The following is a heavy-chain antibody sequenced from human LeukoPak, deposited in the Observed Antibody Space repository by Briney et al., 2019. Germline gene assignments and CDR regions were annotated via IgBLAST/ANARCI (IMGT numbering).Heavy chain of an antibody. CDR1: GFTFSSYW. CDR3: ARDEGHMSTVTTVAKY. D-gene: IGHD4-17*01. V-gene: IGHV3-7*01. Sequence: GGSLRLFCAASGFTFSSYWMSWVRQAPGKGLEWVANIKQDGSETYYVDSVKGRFTISRDNAKNSLYLQMNSLRAEDTALYYCARDEGHMSTVTTVAKYWGQGTLVTVSS. CDR2: IKQDGSET. J-gene: IGHJ4*02.